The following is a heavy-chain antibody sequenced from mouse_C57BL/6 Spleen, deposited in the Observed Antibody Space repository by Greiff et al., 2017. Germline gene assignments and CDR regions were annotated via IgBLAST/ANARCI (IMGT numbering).Heavy chain of an antibody. V-gene: IGHV1-52*01. CDR2: IDPSDSET. J-gene: IGHJ4*01. CDR3: ARGGGYYAMDY. Sequence: QVQLQQPGAELVRPGSSVKLSCKASGYTFTSYWMHWVKQRPIQGLEWIGNIDPSDSETHYNQKFKDKATLTVDKSSSTAYMQLSSLTSEDSAVYYCARGGGYYAMDYWGQGTSVTVSS. CDR1: GYTFTSYW. D-gene: IGHD1-1*02.